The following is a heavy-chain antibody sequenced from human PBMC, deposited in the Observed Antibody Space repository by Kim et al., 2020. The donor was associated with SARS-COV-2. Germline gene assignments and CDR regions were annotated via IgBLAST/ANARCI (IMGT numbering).Heavy chain of an antibody. CDR2: IYYSGSN. V-gene: IGHV4-59*13. CDR1: GGSISSYY. D-gene: IGHD5-18*01. J-gene: IGHJ6*02. CDR3: ARDRWIQLSRPGYYYGMDV. Sequence: SETLSLTCTVSGGSISSYYWSWIRQPPGKGLEWIGYIYYSGSNNYNPSLKSRVTISVDTSKNQFSLKLSSVTAADTAVYYCARDRWIQLSRPGYYYGMDVWGQGTTVTVSS.